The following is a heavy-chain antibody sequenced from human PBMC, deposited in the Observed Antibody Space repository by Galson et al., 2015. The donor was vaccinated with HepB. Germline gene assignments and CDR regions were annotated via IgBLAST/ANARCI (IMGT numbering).Heavy chain of an antibody. CDR1: GYTFTSYY. CDR3: ACTLRGYSGYEIKLGAFDI. J-gene: IGHJ3*02. D-gene: IGHD5-12*01. Sequence: SVKVSCKASGYTFTSYYMHWVRQAPGQGLEWMGIINPSGGSTSYAQKFQGRVTMTRDTSTSTVYMELSSLRSEDTAVYYCACTLRGYSGYEIKLGAFDIWGQGTMVTVSS. V-gene: IGHV1-46*03. CDR2: INPSGGST.